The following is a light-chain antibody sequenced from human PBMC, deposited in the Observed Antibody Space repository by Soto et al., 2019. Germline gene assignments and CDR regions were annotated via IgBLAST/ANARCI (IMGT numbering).Light chain of an antibody. CDR2: AAS. CDR3: QQSYSTPWT. Sequence: DIQMTQSPSSLSASVGDRVTITCWASQSIGSYFNWYQQKPGKAPKLLIYAASALESGVPSRFSGSGSGTDYTLTISSLQPGDFATYYCQQSYSTPWTFGQGTKVDIK. J-gene: IGKJ1*01. CDR1: QSIGSY. V-gene: IGKV1-39*01.